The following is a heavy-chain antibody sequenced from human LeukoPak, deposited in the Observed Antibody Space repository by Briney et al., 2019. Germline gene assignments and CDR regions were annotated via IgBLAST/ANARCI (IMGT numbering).Heavy chain of an antibody. CDR2: ISAYNGNT. J-gene: IGHJ6*04. CDR1: GYTFTSYG. D-gene: IGHD2-2*01. Sequence: ASVKDSCKASGYTFTSYGISWLRQAPGQGLEWMGWISAYNGNTNYAQKLQGRVTMTTDTSTSTAYMELRSLRSDDTAVYYCARDQAHIVVVPAANGLDVWGKGTTVTVSS. CDR3: ARDQAHIVVVPAANGLDV. V-gene: IGHV1-18*01.